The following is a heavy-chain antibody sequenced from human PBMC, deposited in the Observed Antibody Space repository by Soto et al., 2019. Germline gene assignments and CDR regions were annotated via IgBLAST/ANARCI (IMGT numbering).Heavy chain of an antibody. D-gene: IGHD2-2*01. CDR3: AREETVVPAAMENWFDP. Sequence: QVQLVQSGAEVKKPGSSVKVSCKASGGTFSSYAISWVRQAPGQGLEWMGGIIPIFGTANYAQKFQGRVTITADESTSTAYMGLSSLRSEDTAVYYCAREETVVPAAMENWFDPWGQGTLVTVSS. CDR2: IIPIFGTA. V-gene: IGHV1-69*01. CDR1: GGTFSSYA. J-gene: IGHJ5*02.